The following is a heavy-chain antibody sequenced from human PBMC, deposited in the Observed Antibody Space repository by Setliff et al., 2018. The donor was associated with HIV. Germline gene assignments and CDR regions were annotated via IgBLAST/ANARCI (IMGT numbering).Heavy chain of an antibody. V-gene: IGHV4-39*01. CDR2: IYYSGNT. CDR3: ARHGITKIVVATPDTIDY. Sequence: PSETLSLTCTVSGGSISSSNYYWGWIRQPPGKGLEWIGSIYYSGNTYYNPSLKSRVTIPVDTSKNQFSLKLTSVTAADTAVYYCARHGITKIVVATPDTIDYWSQGTLVTVSS. D-gene: IGHD3-22*01. CDR1: GGSISSSNYY. J-gene: IGHJ4*02.